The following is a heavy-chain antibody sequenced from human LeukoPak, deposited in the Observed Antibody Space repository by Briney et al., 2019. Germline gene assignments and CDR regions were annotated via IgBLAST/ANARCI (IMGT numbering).Heavy chain of an antibody. D-gene: IGHD4-23*01. J-gene: IGHJ4*02. CDR1: GYSFTSYW. CDR2: IYPGDSDT. CDR3: ARRGVVTQSTFDY. Sequence: GESLKISCKGSGYSFTSYWIGWVRQMPGKGLEWMGIIYPGDSDTKYSPSFQGQVTISADRSINTAYLQWSSLKASDTAMYYCARRGVVTQSTFDYWGQGTLVTVSS. V-gene: IGHV5-51*01.